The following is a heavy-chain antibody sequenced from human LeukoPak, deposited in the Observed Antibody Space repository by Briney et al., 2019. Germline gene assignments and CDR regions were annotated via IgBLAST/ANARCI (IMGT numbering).Heavy chain of an antibody. CDR3: ARQTLTTVTTKAIPVFDY. CDR1: GFSLSTSGMC. D-gene: IGHD4-17*01. V-gene: IGHV2-70*11. CDR2: IDWDDDK. J-gene: IGHJ4*02. Sequence: SGPTLVNPTQTLTLTCTFSGFSLSTSGMCVSWIRQPPGKALEWLARIDWDDDKYYSTSLKTRLTISKDTSKNQVVLTMTNMDPVDTATYYCARQTLTTVTTKAIPVFDYWGQGTLVTVSS.